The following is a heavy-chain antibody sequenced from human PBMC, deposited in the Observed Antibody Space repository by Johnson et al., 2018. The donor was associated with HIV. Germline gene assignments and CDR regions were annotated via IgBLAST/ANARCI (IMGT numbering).Heavy chain of an antibody. J-gene: IGHJ3*02. CDR1: GFNFDDYA. CDR3: AKWVDTTFDI. CDR2: ISWNSGSG. V-gene: IGHV3-9*01. D-gene: IGHD5-18*01. Sequence: QLVESGGGLVQPGRSLRLSCAASGFNFDDYAVHWVRQAPGKGLEWVSGISWNSGSGGYVASAKGRFTISRDTAKNQLYLQMHSLRAEDTAVYYCAKWVDTTFDIWGQGTMVTVSS.